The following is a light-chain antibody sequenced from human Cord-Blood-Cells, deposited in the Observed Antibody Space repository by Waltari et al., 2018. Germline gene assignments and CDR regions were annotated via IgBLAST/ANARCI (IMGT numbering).Light chain of an antibody. J-gene: IGKJ4*01. CDR3: QQSYSTPLT. Sequence: DIQMPQSPSSLSASVGYRVTITCRASQSISSYLNWYQQKPGKAPKLLIYAASSLQRGVPSRFSGSGSGTDFTLTISSLQPEDFATYYCQQSYSTPLTFGGGTKVEIK. CDR1: QSISSY. CDR2: AAS. V-gene: IGKV1-39*01.